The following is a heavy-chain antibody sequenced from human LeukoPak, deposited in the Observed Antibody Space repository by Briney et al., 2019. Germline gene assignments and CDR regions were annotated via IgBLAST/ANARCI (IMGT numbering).Heavy chain of an antibody. D-gene: IGHD5-24*01. Sequence: SVKVSFESSGGNFRNYAITWVRQAPGHGLEWIGGIIPIFDSANYAQNFQGRVTLTADDSTSTAYMELSSLGSEDTAVYYCAREIDGGGWYFDYWGQGTLVTASS. J-gene: IGHJ4*02. CDR1: GGNFRNYA. V-gene: IGHV1-69*13. CDR3: AREIDGGGWYFDY. CDR2: IIPIFDSA.